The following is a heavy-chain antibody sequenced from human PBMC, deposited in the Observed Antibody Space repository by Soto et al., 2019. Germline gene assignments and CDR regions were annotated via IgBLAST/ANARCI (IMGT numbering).Heavy chain of an antibody. CDR1: GFTFSDYY. V-gene: IGHV3-11*06. D-gene: IGHD2-2*01. Sequence: QVQLVESGGGLVKPGGSLRLSCAASGFTFSDYYMSWIRQAPGKGLEWVSYISSSSSYIYYADSVKGRFTISRDNAKNSLYLQMNSLRAEDTAVYYCARDVSESWDIVVVPAAYPFDPWGQGTLVTVSS. CDR3: ARDVSESWDIVVVPAAYPFDP. CDR2: ISSSSSYI. J-gene: IGHJ5*02.